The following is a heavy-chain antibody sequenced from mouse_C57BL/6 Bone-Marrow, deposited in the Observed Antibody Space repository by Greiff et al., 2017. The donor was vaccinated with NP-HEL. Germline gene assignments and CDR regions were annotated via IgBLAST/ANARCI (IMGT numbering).Heavy chain of an antibody. Sequence: VQLQQSGPELVKPGASVKISCKASGYTFTDYYMNWVKQSHGKSLEWIGDINPNNGGTSYNQKFKGKATLTVDKSSSTAYMELRSLTSEDSAVYYGAREGGYDYGADYWGQGTTLTVSS. CDR2: INPNNGGT. CDR1: GYTFTDYY. J-gene: IGHJ2*01. CDR3: AREGGYDYGADY. D-gene: IGHD2-4*01. V-gene: IGHV1-26*01.